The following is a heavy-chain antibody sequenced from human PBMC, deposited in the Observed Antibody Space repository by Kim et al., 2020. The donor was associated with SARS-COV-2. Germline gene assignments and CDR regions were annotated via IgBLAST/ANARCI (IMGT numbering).Heavy chain of an antibody. Sequence: SETLSLTCTVSGGSISSGGYYWSWIRQHPGKGLEWIGYIYYSESTYYNPSLKSRVTISVDTSKNQFSLKLSSVTAADTAVYYCARDRVTCSSTSCYILAPDYWGQGTLVTVSS. CDR3: ARDRVTCSSTSCYILAPDY. CDR1: GGSISSGGYY. J-gene: IGHJ4*02. V-gene: IGHV4-31*03. D-gene: IGHD2-2*02. CDR2: IYYSEST.